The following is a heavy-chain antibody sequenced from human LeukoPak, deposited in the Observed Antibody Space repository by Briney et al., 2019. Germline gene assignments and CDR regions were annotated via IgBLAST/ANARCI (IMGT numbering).Heavy chain of an antibody. CDR1: GYTLTELS. Sequence: ASVKVSCKVSGYTLTELSVHWVRQAPGKGLEGMGGFDPEDGETIYAQKFQGRVTMTEDTSTDTAYMELSSLRSEDTGVYDCATVGTQYNWNRDAFDIWGQGTMVTVSS. CDR2: FDPEDGET. D-gene: IGHD1-20*01. V-gene: IGHV1-24*01. J-gene: IGHJ3*02. CDR3: ATVGTQYNWNRDAFDI.